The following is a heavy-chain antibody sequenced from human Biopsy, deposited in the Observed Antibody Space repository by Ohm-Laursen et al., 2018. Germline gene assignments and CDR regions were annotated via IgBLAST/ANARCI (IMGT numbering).Heavy chain of an antibody. CDR1: GASVSTDY. V-gene: IGHV4-4*07. CDR3: ARDRGYYSDRTVPGYFDL. Sequence: SDTLSLTCSVSGASVSTDYWSWIRQPAGKGLEWIGRTYISGRTDYNPSLKSRVIVSVDTSKNRFSLRLRSVTPADTAIYYCARDRGYYSDRTVPGYFDLWGRGTLVTVSS. J-gene: IGHJ2*01. D-gene: IGHD3-22*01. CDR2: TYISGRT.